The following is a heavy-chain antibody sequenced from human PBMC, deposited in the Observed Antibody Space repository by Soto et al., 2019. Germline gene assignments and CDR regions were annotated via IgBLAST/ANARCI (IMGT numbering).Heavy chain of an antibody. Sequence: SGPTLVNPTQTLTLTCTFSGFSLSTSGVGVGWIRQPPGKALEWLALIYWNDDKRYSPSLKSRLTITKDTSKNQVVLTMTNMDAVDTATYYCAHRRNMPKKGPAASGIWGQGTMVTVSS. CDR3: AHRRNMPKKGPAASGI. CDR1: GFSLSTSGVG. V-gene: IGHV2-5*01. CDR2: IYWNDDK. J-gene: IGHJ3*02. D-gene: IGHD2-2*01.